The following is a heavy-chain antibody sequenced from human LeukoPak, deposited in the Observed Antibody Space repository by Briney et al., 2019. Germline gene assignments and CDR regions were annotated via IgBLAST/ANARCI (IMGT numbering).Heavy chain of an antibody. CDR2: TSSSDAGT. V-gene: IGHV3-23*01. D-gene: IGHD3-22*01. Sequence: PGGSLRLSCAASGSTLSTYAMSWVRQTPGKGLEWVAATSSSDAGTYHADSVRGRFTISRDNSKNTLYLQMNSLRAEDTAVYYCAKASRDSSGYYYYYYYMDVWGKGTTVTISS. CDR1: GSTLSTYA. CDR3: AKASRDSSGYYYYYYYMDV. J-gene: IGHJ6*03.